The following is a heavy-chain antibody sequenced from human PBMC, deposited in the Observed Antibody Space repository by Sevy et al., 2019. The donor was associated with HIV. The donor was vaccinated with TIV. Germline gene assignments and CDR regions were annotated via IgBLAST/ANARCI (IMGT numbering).Heavy chain of an antibody. CDR3: ARVGLDIVVVPAAKRDDYYYYYMDV. J-gene: IGHJ6*03. V-gene: IGHV3-30-3*01. CDR2: ISYDGSNK. Sequence: GGSLRPSCAASGFTFSSYAMHWVRQAPGKGLEWVAVISYDGSNKYYADSVKGRFTISRDNSKNTLYLQMNSLRAEDTAVYYCARVGLDIVVVPAAKRDDYYYYYMDVWGKGTTVTVSS. CDR1: GFTFSSYA. D-gene: IGHD2-2*01.